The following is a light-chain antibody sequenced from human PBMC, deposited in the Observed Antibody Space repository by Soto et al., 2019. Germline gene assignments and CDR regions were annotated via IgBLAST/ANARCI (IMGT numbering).Light chain of an antibody. CDR2: EAS. J-gene: IGKJ4*01. Sequence: DIQMTQSPSTLSESVGDRVTISCRASHNLDKWLAWYQQKPGKAPKLLIYEASSLQSGVPSRFSGSGSGTEFTLTITSLQPDDFATYYCQQYNTFLTFGGGTKVEIK. CDR3: QQYNTFLT. V-gene: IGKV1-5*03. CDR1: HNLDKW.